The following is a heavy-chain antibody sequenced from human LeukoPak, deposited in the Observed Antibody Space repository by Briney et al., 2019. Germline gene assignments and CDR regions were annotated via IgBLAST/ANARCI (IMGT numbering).Heavy chain of an antibody. J-gene: IGHJ4*02. CDR3: AKMAMVTRFDY. CDR2: ISYDGSNK. V-gene: IGHV3-30-3*02. Sequence: GGSLRLSCAASGFTSSSYAMHWVRQAPGKGLEWVAVISYDGSNKYYADSVKGRFTISRDNSKNTLYLQMNSLRAEDTAVYYCAKMAMVTRFDYWGQGTLVTVSS. D-gene: IGHD5-18*01. CDR1: GFTSSSYA.